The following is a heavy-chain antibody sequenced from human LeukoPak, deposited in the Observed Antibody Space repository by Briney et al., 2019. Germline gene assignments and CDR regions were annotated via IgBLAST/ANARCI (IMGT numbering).Heavy chain of an antibody. CDR2: INPNSGGT. V-gene: IGHV1-2*07. CDR1: GYTFTGYY. CDR3: ASTTSGYGSGSYRIDY. J-gene: IGHJ4*02. Sequence: GASVKVSCKASGYTFTGYYMHWVRQAPGQGLERMGGINPNSGGTNYAHKFQGRVTMTRDTSISTAYMELSRLRSDDTAVYYCASTTSGYGSGSYRIDYWGQGTLVTVSS. D-gene: IGHD3-10*01.